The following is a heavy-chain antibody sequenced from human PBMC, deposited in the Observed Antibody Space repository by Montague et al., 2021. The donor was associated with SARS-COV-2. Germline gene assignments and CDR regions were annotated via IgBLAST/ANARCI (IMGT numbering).Heavy chain of an antibody. Sequence: SETLSLTCTVSGRTICSFYGSGFRRPPGKCLQWIGYISDSGCTNYNPSLTSRVTMLVDTSKNQFSLKVNSVTDADTAVYYCARHYSATLPTVYWGQGTLVTVSS. CDR3: ARHYSATLPTVY. J-gene: IGHJ4*02. CDR1: GRTICSFY. D-gene: IGHD2-15*01. CDR2: ISDSGCT. V-gene: IGHV4-59*08.